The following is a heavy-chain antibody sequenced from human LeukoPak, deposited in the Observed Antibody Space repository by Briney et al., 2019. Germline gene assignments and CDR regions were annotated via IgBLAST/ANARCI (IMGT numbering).Heavy chain of an antibody. CDR3: AESSGAFPYYFDH. CDR2: ISGTGDST. V-gene: IGHV3-23*01. CDR1: GFTFRTYA. Sequence: GGSLRLSCAASGFTFRTYAMSWVRQAPGKGLEWVSAISGTGDSTFYADSVKGRFIISRDNSKNTLFLQMNSLRADDMAVYYCAESSGAFPYYFDHWGQGTLVTVSS. J-gene: IGHJ4*02. D-gene: IGHD2-15*01.